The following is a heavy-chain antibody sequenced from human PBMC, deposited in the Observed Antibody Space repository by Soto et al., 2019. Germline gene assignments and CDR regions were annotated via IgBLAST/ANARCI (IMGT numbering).Heavy chain of an antibody. CDR3: ASYSSSSSVCSGGSCPNEWSFDY. Sequence: SGTLSLTCTVSGGSISRGGYYWSWIRQHPGKGLEWIGYIYYSGSTYYNPSLKSRVTISVDTSKNQFSLKLSSVTAADTAVYYCASYSSSSSVCSGGSCPNEWSFDYWGQGTLVTVSS. V-gene: IGHV4-31*03. J-gene: IGHJ4*02. D-gene: IGHD2-15*01. CDR1: GGSISRGGYY. CDR2: IYYSGST.